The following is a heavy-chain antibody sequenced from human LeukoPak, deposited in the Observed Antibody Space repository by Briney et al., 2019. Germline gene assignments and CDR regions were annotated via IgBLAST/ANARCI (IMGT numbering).Heavy chain of an antibody. CDR3: ARVGITFFGVDWYYFDY. V-gene: IGHV4-38-2*02. CDR1: GYSISSGYY. J-gene: IGHJ4*02. CDR2: IYHSGST. Sequence: SETLSLTCTVSGYSISSGYYWGWIRQPPGKGLEWIGSIYHSGSTYYNPSLKSRVTISVDTSKNQFSLELSSVTAADTAVYYCARVGITFFGVDWYYFDYWGQGTLVTVSS. D-gene: IGHD3-3*01.